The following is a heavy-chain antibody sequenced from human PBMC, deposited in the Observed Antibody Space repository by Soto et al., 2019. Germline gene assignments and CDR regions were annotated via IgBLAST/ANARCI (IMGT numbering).Heavy chain of an antibody. Sequence: QVHLEQSGAAVKKPGASVKVSCKASGYTFTRSLMHWVRQAPGQSLEWMGWIYIDTGYTKISQRFQGRVSFAGAACASTAYMGMSSRRSEDTAVYYWARSQNYGSGAFSDYWGQGTLFTISP. CDR2: IYIDTGYT. V-gene: IGHV1-3*04. J-gene: IGHJ4*02. CDR3: ARSQNYGSGAFSDY. D-gene: IGHD3-10*01. CDR1: GYTFTRSL.